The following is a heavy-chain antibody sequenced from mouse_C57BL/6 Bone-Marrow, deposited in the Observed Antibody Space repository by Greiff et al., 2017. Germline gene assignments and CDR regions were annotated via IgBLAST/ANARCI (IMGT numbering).Heavy chain of an antibody. Sequence: QVQLQQSGAELARPGASVKLSCKASGYTFTSYGISWVKQRTGQGLEWIVELYPRRGNTYYNEKFKGKAPLPADKYSSTAYLELRSLTSEDSAVYVCSRSSPRLLSSYAMDYWGQGTSVTVSS. D-gene: IGHD6-2*01. J-gene: IGHJ4*01. CDR1: GYTFTSYG. V-gene: IGHV1-81*01. CDR3: SRSSPRLLSSYAMDY. CDR2: LYPRRGNT.